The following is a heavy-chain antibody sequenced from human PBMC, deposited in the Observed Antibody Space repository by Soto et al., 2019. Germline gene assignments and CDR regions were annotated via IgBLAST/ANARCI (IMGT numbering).Heavy chain of an antibody. CDR2: INAGNGNT. V-gene: IGHV1-3*01. Sequence: ASVKVSCKASGYTFTNYDMHWVRQAPGQRLEWMGWINAGNGNTKYSQKFQGRVTITRDTSASTAYMELSRLRSEDTAVYYNARAFPGGDAAGVDACAQRTPVTVSS. J-gene: IGHJ5*02. CDR1: GYTFTNYD. CDR3: ARAFPGGDAAGVDA. D-gene: IGHD2-21*02.